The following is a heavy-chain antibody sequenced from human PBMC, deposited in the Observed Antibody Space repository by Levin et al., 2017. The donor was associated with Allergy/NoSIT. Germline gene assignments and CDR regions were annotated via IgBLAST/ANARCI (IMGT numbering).Heavy chain of an antibody. J-gene: IGHJ4*02. V-gene: IGHV3-30*18. CDR3: AKEHSRGLPDY. D-gene: IGHD3-10*01. CDR1: GFTFSSSG. CDR2: ISYDGSNK. Sequence: LSLTCAASGFTFSSSGMHWVRQAPGKGLEWVAVISYDGSNKYYADSVKGRFTISRDNSKNTLYLQMNSLRAEDTAVYYCAKEHSRGLPDYWGQGTLVTVSS.